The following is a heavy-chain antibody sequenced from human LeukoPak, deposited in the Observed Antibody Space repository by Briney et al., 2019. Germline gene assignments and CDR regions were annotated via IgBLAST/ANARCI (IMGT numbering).Heavy chain of an antibody. J-gene: IGHJ5*02. Sequence: SETLSLTCAVYGGSFSGYYWSWIRQPPGKGLEWIGYIYYSGSTNYNPSLKSRVTISVDTSKNQFSLKLSSVTAADTAVYYCARRSSWYGYWFDPWGQGTLVTVSS. V-gene: IGHV4-59*08. CDR2: IYYSGST. D-gene: IGHD6-13*01. CDR3: ARRSSWYGYWFDP. CDR1: GGSFSGYY.